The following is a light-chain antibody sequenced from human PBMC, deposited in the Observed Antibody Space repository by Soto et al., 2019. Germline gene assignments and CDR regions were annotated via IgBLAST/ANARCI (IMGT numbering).Light chain of an antibody. J-gene: IGKJ4*01. CDR2: GAS. Sequence: EIVMTQSPATLSLSPGERATLSCRASQSVSSSYLSWYQQKPGQAPRLLIYGASTRATGIPARFSGSGSGTDFTLTISSLQPEDFAVYYCQQDYNLLTFGGGTKVESK. CDR1: QSVSSSY. V-gene: IGKV3D-7*01. CDR3: QQDYNLLT.